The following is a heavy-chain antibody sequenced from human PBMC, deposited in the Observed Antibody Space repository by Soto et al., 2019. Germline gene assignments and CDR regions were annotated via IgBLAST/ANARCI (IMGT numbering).Heavy chain of an antibody. V-gene: IGHV4-59*01. Sequence: SETLSLTCTASGGSISSYYWSWIRQPPGKGLEWIGYIYYSGSTNYNPSLKSRVTISVDTSKNQFSLKLSSVTAADTAVYYCARDQVKGIVVVPAAYYYYYYGMDVWGQGTTVTVSS. CDR3: ARDQVKGIVVVPAAYYYYYYGMDV. D-gene: IGHD2-2*01. CDR2: IYYSGST. CDR1: GGSISSYY. J-gene: IGHJ6*02.